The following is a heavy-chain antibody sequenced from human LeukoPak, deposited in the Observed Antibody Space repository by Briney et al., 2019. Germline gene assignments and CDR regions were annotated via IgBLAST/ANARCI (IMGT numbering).Heavy chain of an antibody. Sequence: HPGGSLRLSCAASGFTFSSYAMSWVRQAPGKGLEWVSAISGSGGSTYYADSVKGRFTISRDNAKNSLYLQMNSLGAEDTAVYYCAELGITMIGGVWGKGTTVTISS. CDR2: ISGSGGST. CDR1: GFTFSSYA. J-gene: IGHJ6*04. D-gene: IGHD3-10*02. CDR3: AELGITMIGGV. V-gene: IGHV3-23*01.